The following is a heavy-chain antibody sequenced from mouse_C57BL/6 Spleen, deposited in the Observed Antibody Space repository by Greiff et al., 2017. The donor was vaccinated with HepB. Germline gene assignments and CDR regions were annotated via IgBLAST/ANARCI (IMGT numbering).Heavy chain of an antibody. Sequence: VQLQQSGPVLVKPGASVKMSCKASGYTFTDYYMNWVKQSHGKSLEWIGVINPYNGGTSYNQKFKGKATLTVDKSSSTAYMALNSLTSEDSAVYYCASPRYYFDYWGQGTTLTVSS. D-gene: IGHD1-1*01. CDR3: ASPRYYFDY. CDR1: GYTFTDYY. CDR2: INPYNGGT. V-gene: IGHV1-19*01. J-gene: IGHJ2*01.